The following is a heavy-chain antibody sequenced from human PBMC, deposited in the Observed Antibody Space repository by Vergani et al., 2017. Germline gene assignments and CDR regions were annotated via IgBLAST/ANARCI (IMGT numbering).Heavy chain of an antibody. CDR1: GFTFSSYA. CDR2: ISGSGGST. J-gene: IGHJ3*02. Sequence: EVQLLESGGGLVQPGGSLRLSCAASGFTFSSYAMSWVRQAPGKGLEWVSAISGSGGSTYYADSVKGRFTISRDNAKNSLYLQMNSLRAEDTALYYCAKDIRDYGDYQGGAFDIWGQGTMVTVSS. CDR3: AKDIRDYGDYQGGAFDI. V-gene: IGHV3-23*01. D-gene: IGHD4-17*01.